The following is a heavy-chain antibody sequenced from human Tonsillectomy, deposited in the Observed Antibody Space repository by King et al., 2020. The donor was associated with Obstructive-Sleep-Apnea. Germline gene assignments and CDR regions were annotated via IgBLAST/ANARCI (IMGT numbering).Heavy chain of an antibody. J-gene: IGHJ3*02. V-gene: IGHV1-8*01. CDR1: GYTFTSYD. CDR3: ARDSSDFDAFDI. D-gene: IGHD2-21*02. CDR2: MNPNSGNT. Sequence: QLVQSGAEVKKTGASVKVSCKASGYTFTSYDINWVRQATGQGLEWMGWMNPNSGNTGYAQKFQGRVTMTRNTSISTAYRELSSLRDEDTAVYYCARDSSDFDAFDIWGQGTMVTVSS.